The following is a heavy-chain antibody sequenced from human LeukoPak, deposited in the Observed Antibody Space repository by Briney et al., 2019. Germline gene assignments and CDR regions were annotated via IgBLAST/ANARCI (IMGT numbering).Heavy chain of an antibody. Sequence: GGSLRLSCAASGFTSNTYAMSWVRQAPGQGLEWVSSITISGSGTYYADSVKGRFTITRDNSKDTLYLEMNSLRADDTAKYYCAKGYYGSGSSYFDCWGQGTLVTVSS. CDR2: ITISGSGT. CDR1: GFTSNTYA. V-gene: IGHV3-23*01. D-gene: IGHD3-10*01. J-gene: IGHJ4*02. CDR3: AKGYYGSGSSYFDC.